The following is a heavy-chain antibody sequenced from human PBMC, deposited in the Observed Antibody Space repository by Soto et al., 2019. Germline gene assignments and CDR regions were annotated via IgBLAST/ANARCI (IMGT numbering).Heavy chain of an antibody. J-gene: IGHJ6*02. CDR1: GFSIIRSGVG. CDR3: IQSRCGGDCLQSYASYYYYGMDV. CDR2: IYWDDDR. D-gene: IGHD2-21*02. V-gene: IGHV2-5*02. Sequence: ASGPTLVNPTQTLTLTCTFSGFSIIRSGVGVGWNRQPPGKALEWLALIYWDDDRWFSPSLQSRLTVTKDTSKNQVVLTMTNMDPVDTATYYCIQSRCGGDCLQSYASYYYYGMDVWGQGTTVTVSS.